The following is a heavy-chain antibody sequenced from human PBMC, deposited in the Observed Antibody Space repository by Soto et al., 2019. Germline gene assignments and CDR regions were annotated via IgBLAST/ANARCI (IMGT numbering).Heavy chain of an antibody. Sequence: LSLTCTVSGGSISSGGYYWSWVRQHPGKGLEWIGYIYYSGSSYNNPSLESRVIISVDTSKNQFSLKLSSVTAADTAVYYCARDGYNYAIDVWGQGTTVTVSS. V-gene: IGHV4-31*03. J-gene: IGHJ6*02. CDR3: ARDGYNYAIDV. CDR1: GGSISSGGYY. CDR2: IYYSGSS.